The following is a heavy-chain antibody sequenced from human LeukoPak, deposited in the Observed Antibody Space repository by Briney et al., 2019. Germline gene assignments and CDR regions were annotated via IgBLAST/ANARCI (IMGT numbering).Heavy chain of an antibody. J-gene: IGHJ4*02. D-gene: IGHD5-18*01. V-gene: IGHV4-38-2*02. CDR2: IHHSGST. CDR1: GYSISSGSN. CDR3: VRDRGYNYGDLDF. Sequence: PSEALSLTRAVSGYSISSGSNWGWIRQPPGKGLEGIATIHHSGSTYYNSSLKSRVTISVATSKDQFSLRLSSVTAADTAVYYCVRDRGYNYGDLDFWGQGTLVTVSS.